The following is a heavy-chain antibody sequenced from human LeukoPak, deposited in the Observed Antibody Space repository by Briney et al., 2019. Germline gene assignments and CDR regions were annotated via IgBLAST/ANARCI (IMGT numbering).Heavy chain of an antibody. J-gene: IGHJ6*03. CDR1: GGSVRRGNYY. V-gene: IGHV4-61*02. Sequence: PSQTLSLTCTVSGGSVRRGNYYWTWIRQPAGSGLEWIGRIYTSGTTDYNPSLRTRVTISVDASRNQFSLNLSSVTAADTAVYYCARWSGSVTARNYYYYMDVWGEGTTVTVSS. D-gene: IGHD6-6*01. CDR3: ARWSGSVTARNYYYYMDV. CDR2: IYTSGTT.